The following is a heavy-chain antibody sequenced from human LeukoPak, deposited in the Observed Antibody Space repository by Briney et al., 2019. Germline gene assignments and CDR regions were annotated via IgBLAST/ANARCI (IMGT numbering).Heavy chain of an antibody. Sequence: ASVKVSCKASGYTFTSYGISWVRQAPGQGLEWMGWINPNSGGTNYAQKFQGRVTMTRDTSISTAYMELSRLRSDDTAVYYCARAIYDYVWGSYRRLYYYYYYMDVWGKGTTVTISS. J-gene: IGHJ6*03. CDR3: ARAIYDYVWGSYRRLYYYYYYMDV. D-gene: IGHD3-16*02. CDR2: INPNSGGT. CDR1: GYTFTSYG. V-gene: IGHV1-2*02.